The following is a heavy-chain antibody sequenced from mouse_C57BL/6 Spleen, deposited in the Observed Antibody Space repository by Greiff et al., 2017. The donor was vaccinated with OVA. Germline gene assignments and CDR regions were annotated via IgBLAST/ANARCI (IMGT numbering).Heavy chain of an antibody. CDR2: IYPGDGDT. CDR1: GYAFSSSW. V-gene: IGHV1-82*01. Sequence: QVQLQQSGPELVKPGASVKISCKASGYAFSSSWMNWVKQRPGKGLEWIGRIYPGDGDTNYNGKFKGKATLTADKSSSTAYMQLRSLTSEDSAVYFCAREGPQFITTVVGYFDYWGQGTTLTVSS. J-gene: IGHJ2*01. CDR3: AREGPQFITTVVGYFDY. D-gene: IGHD1-1*01.